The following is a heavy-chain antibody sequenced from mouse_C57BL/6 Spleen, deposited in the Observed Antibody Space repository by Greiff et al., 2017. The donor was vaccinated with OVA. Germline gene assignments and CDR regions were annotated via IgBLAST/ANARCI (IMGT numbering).Heavy chain of an antibody. D-gene: IGHD1-1*01. CDR1: GYTFTSYG. V-gene: IGHV1-81*01. CDR2: IYPRSGNT. Sequence: VKLQESGAELARPGASVKLSCKASGYTFTSYGISWVKQRTGQGLEWIGEIYPRSGNTYYNEKFKGKATLTADKSSSTAYMELRSLTSEDSAVYFCARGDYGSNYYAMDYWGQGTSVTVSS. CDR3: ARGDYGSNYYAMDY. J-gene: IGHJ4*01.